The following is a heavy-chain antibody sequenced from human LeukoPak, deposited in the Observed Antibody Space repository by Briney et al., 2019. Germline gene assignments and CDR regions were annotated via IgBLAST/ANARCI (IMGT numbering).Heavy chain of an antibody. CDR3: ATDEGDNSGYWSHFHY. J-gene: IGHJ4*02. Sequence: SGGSLRLSCAASALTFSTDDMSCVRQAPGKGLEWLSAISGSGGSTYYADSVKGRFTISRDNSKSTLYLQMNSLRAEDTAIYYCATDEGDNSGYWSHFHYWGQGTLVTVSS. CDR2: ISGSGGST. D-gene: IGHD3-22*01. CDR1: ALTFSTDD. V-gene: IGHV3-23*01.